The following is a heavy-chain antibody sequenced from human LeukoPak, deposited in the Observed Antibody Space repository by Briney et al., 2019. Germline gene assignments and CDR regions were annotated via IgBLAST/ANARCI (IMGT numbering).Heavy chain of an antibody. CDR1: GYTFMSHG. V-gene: IGHV1-18*01. Sequence: ASVKVSCKAYGYTFMSHGISWVRQAPGQGLEWMGWISGSSSHTNYAQRLQGRVTMTTDTSTTTAYMELRSLRSDDTAVYYCARATGTWGHDGFDIWGQGTMVTVSS. CDR3: ARATGTWGHDGFDI. J-gene: IGHJ3*02. CDR2: ISGSSSHT. D-gene: IGHD3-16*01.